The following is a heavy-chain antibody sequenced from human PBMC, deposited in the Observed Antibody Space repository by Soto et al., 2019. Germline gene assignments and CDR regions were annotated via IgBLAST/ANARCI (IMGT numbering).Heavy chain of an antibody. CDR3: AKDGCPDGICYVRDHWFDP. CDR1: GFTFSSYS. Sequence: GGSLRLSCAASGFTFSSYSMNWVRQAPGKGLEWVSYISSSSSTIYYADSVKGRFTISRDNAKNSLYLQMNSLREEDTAVYYCAKDGCPDGICYVRDHWFDPWGQGAQVTVSS. J-gene: IGHJ5*02. CDR2: ISSSSSTI. V-gene: IGHV3-48*02. D-gene: IGHD2-8*01.